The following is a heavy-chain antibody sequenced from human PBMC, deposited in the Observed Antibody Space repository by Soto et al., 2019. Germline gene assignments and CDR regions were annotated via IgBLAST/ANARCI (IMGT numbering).Heavy chain of an antibody. V-gene: IGHV4-59*04. D-gene: IGHD6-6*01. CDR2: IRYGRYF. CDR3: VSQTSFAVNNHHFDF. Sequence: SETLSHTCSFSPVDISNYFWMWFRHSPGKEMEWLGYIRYGRYFEYNPSLKSRLSMSMDTSQKQFSLTLTSVTAADTVIYYRVSQTSFAVNNHHFDFW. CDR1: PVDISNYF. J-gene: IGHJ4*01.